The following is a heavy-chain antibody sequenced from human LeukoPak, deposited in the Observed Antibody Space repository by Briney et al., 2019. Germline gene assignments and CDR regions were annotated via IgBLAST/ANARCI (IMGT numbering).Heavy chain of an antibody. D-gene: IGHD6-19*01. Sequence: PGGSLRLSCAASGFTFSSYWIHWVRQPHGKGLVWVSRISGDGSNTNYADSVKDRFTISRDNAKNTLYLQMDSLRAEDTAVYYCASAVADTRNAFDIWGQGTLVTVSS. CDR3: ASAVADTRNAFDI. V-gene: IGHV3-74*01. J-gene: IGHJ4*02. CDR1: GFTFSSYW. CDR2: ISGDGSNT.